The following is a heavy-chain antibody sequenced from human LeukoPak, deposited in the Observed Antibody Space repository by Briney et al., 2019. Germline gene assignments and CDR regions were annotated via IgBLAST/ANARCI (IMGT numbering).Heavy chain of an antibody. D-gene: IGHD3-3*01. J-gene: IGHJ3*02. CDR3: AGAGYYDFWSGYVDAFDI. V-gene: IGHV1-69*05. CDR2: IIPIFGTA. Sequence: SVKISCMASGGTFSSYAISWVRQAPGQGLEWMGGIIPIFGTANYAQKFQGRVTITTDESTSTAYMELSSLRSEDTAVYYCAGAGYYDFWSGYVDAFDIWGQGTMVTVSS. CDR1: GGTFSSYA.